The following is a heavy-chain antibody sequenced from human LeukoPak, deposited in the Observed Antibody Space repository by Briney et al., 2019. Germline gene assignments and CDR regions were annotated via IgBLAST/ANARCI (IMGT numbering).Heavy chain of an antibody. CDR3: ARSTRPYTSSFAY. CDR1: GYTFTGYY. J-gene: IGHJ4*02. V-gene: IGHV1-2*02. Sequence: ASVKVSCKASGYTFTGYYIHWVRQAPGQGLEWMGWINPNSGGTNNAQKFQGRVTMTRDASISTAYMELSRLRSDDTAVYYCARSTRPYTSSFAYWGQGTLVTVSS. D-gene: IGHD6-13*01. CDR2: INPNSGGT.